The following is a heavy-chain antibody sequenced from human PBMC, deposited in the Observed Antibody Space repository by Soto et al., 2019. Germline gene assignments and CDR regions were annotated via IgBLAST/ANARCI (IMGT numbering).Heavy chain of an antibody. D-gene: IGHD2-21*02. V-gene: IGHV1-46*03. CDR3: AGGGDIVVVTAPFDY. CDR1: GYTFTSYY. CDR2: INPSGGYT. J-gene: IGHJ4*02. Sequence: QVQLVQSGAEVKKPGASVKVSCKASGYTFTSYYMNWVRQAPGQGLEWMGIINPSGGYTTYAQKFLGGVAMTRDTSTNTVYMELSSLRSEDTAVYYCAGGGDIVVVTAPFDYWGQGTLVTVSS.